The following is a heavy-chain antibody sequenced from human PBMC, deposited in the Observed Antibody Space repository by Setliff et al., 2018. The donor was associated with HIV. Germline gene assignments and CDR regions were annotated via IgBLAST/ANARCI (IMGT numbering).Heavy chain of an antibody. V-gene: IGHV4-39*07. CDR3: ARVSSVIELQGGDYFDS. Sequence: TLSLPCTVSGDSISSSRSFWGWIRQSPGKGLEWIGSIYFSGSVFYNPSLNSRVIISIDTSRNQFSLKLSSVTGADTAVYYCARVSSVIELQGGDYFDSWGQGLLVTVSS. D-gene: IGHD1-7*01. CDR1: GDSISSSRSF. CDR2: IYFSGSV. J-gene: IGHJ4*02.